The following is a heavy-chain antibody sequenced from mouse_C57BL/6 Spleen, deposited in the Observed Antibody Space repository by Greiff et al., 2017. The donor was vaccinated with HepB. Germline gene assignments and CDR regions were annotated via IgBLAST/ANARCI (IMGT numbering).Heavy chain of an antibody. V-gene: IGHV14-2*01. CDR2: IDPEDGET. Sequence: EVQGVESGAELVKPGASVKLSCTASGFNIKDYYMHWVKQRTEQGLEWIGRIDPEDGETKYAPKFQGKATITADTSSNTAYLQLSSLTSEDTAVYYCARLDITTVVEGFDYWGQGTTLTVSS. J-gene: IGHJ2*01. CDR3: ARLDITTVVEGFDY. D-gene: IGHD1-1*01. CDR1: GFNIKDYY.